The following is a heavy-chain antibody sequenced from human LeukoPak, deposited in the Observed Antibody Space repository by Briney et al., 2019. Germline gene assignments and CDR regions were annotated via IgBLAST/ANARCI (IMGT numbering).Heavy chain of an antibody. CDR1: GFTFGDYA. D-gene: IGHD7-27*01. J-gene: IGHJ3*02. CDR3: ARDQDWGSFDI. Sequence: GGSLRLSCTASGFTFGDYAMTWVRQAPGKGLEWVSSISSSSNYIYYADSVKGRFAISRDNSKNTMYLQMSSLRAEDTAIYYCARDQDWGSFDIWGQGTMVTVSS. V-gene: IGHV3-23*05. CDR2: ISSSSNYI.